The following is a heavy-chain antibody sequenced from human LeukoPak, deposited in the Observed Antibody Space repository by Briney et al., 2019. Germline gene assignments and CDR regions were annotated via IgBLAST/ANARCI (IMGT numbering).Heavy chain of an antibody. CDR1: GGTFSSYA. V-gene: IGHV1-69*13. CDR2: IIPIFGTA. CDR3: ARDLSREQLVGTYYYYMDV. J-gene: IGHJ6*03. D-gene: IGHD6-6*01. Sequence: SVKVSCKASGGTFSSYAISWVRQAPGQGLEWMGGIIPIFGTANYAQKFQGRVTITADESTSTAYMELSSLRSEDTAVYYCARDLSREQLVGTYYYYMDVWGKGTTVTVSS.